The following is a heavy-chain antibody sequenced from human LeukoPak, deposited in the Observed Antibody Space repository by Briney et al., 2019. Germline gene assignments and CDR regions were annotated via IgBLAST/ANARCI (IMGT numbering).Heavy chain of an antibody. V-gene: IGHV3-64D*06. CDR1: GFTFSSYA. Sequence: LTGGSLRLSCSASGFTFSSYAMHRVRQAPGKGLEYVSAISSNGDSTYYADSVKGRFTISRDNSKNTLYLQMSSLRAEDTAVYYCVKGLRYYDSSDTFDYWGQGTLVTVSS. CDR3: VKGLRYYDSSDTFDY. D-gene: IGHD3-22*01. J-gene: IGHJ4*02. CDR2: ISSNGDST.